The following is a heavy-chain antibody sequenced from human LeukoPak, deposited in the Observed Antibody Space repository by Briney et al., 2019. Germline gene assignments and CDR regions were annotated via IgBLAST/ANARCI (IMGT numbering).Heavy chain of an antibody. V-gene: IGHV3-21*01. CDR3: ARKIATEDAFDI. CDR2: ISSSSSYI. J-gene: IGHJ3*02. CDR1: GFTFSSYS. Sequence: PGGSLRLSCAASGFTFSSYSMNWVRQAPGKGLEWVSSISSSSSYIYYADSVKGRFTISRDNAKNSLYLQMNSLRAEDTAVYYCARKIATEDAFDIWGRGTMVTVSS. D-gene: IGHD1-1*01.